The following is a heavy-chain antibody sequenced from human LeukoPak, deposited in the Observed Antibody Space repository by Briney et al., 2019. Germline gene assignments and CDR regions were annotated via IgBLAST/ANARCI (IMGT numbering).Heavy chain of an antibody. Sequence: GRSLRLSCAASGFTFSSYWMSWVRQAPGKGLEWVANIKQDGSEKYYVDSVKGRFTISRDNAKNSLYLQMNSLRAEDTAVYYCASDILDYYDSSGYYYPFDYWGQGTLVTVSS. D-gene: IGHD3-22*01. CDR2: IKQDGSEK. J-gene: IGHJ4*02. V-gene: IGHV3-7*01. CDR1: GFTFSSYW. CDR3: ASDILDYYDSSGYYYPFDY.